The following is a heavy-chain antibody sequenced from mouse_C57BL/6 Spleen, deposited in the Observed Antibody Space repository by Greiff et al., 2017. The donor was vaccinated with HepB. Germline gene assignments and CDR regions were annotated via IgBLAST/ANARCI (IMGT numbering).Heavy chain of an antibody. CDR3: AKPEGLRGYWYFDV. J-gene: IGHJ1*03. D-gene: IGHD2-4*01. CDR2: IWGDGCT. CDR1: GFSFTSYG. V-gene: IGHV2-3*01. Sequence: VQLQQSGPGLVAPSQSLSITCTVSGFSFTSYGVSWVRQPPGKGLEWLGVIWGDGCTNYHSALISSLSISKDNSKTQVFLKLNSLQTDDTATYYCAKPEGLRGYWYFDVWGTGTTVTVSS.